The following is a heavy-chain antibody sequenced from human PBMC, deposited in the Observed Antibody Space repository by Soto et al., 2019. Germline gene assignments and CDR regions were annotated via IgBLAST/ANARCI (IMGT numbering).Heavy chain of an antibody. CDR2: IYWDDDK. D-gene: IGHD3-10*01. V-gene: IGHV2-5*02. CDR1: GFSLSTSGVG. J-gene: IGHJ5*02. CDR3: AHSSEWFGESEGERGNWFDP. Sequence: QITLKESGPTLVKPTQTLTLTCTFSGFSLSTSGVGVGWIRQPPGKALEWLALIYWDDDKRYSPSLKSRLTITKDTSHNQVLLTTTHRDPVDTARYHCAHSSEWFGESEGERGNWFDPWGQGTLVSVSS.